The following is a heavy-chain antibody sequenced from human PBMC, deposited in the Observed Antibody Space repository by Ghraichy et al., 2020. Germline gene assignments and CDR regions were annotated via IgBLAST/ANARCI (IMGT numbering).Heavy chain of an antibody. CDR1: GFTFSHYA. J-gene: IGHJ4*02. CDR2: ISTDGGRT. D-gene: IGHD2-2*01. Sequence: GGSLRLSCAASGFTFSHYAMHWVRQAPGKGLEYVSAISTDGGRTYYADSVKGRFTISRDNSKNTLYLQMGSLRAEDAAVYYCARGQGYCTSTLCYGEYFDYWGQGTLVTVSP. V-gene: IGHV3-64*02. CDR3: ARGQGYCTSTLCYGEYFDY.